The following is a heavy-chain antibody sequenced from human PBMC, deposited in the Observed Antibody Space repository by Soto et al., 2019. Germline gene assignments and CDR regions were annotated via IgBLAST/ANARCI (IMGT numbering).Heavy chain of an antibody. Sequence: QVQLVQSGAEVKKPGSSVKVSCKASGGTFSSYTISWVRQAPGQGLEWMGGSANSAQKFQGRLTVTADESTSTVYVELSRLTSADTAVYYCARERPHNIAWFHPWAQGTLVSVSS. D-gene: IGHD2-15*01. J-gene: IGHJ5*02. CDR1: GGTFSSYT. CDR2: GSA. CDR3: ARERPHNIAWFHP. V-gene: IGHV1-69*01.